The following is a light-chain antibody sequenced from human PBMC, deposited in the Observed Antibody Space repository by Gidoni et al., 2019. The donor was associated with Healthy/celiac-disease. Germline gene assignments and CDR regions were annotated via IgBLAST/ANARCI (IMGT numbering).Light chain of an antibody. CDR3: QQSYSTPYT. Sequence: DIQMTQSPSSLSASVGDRVTITCRASQSSSSYLNWYQQKPGKAPKLLIYAASSLQTGVPSRFSGSGSGTDFTLTISSLQPEDFAVYYCQQSYSTPYTFGQGTKLEIK. V-gene: IGKV1-39*01. CDR1: QSSSSY. CDR2: AAS. J-gene: IGKJ2*01.